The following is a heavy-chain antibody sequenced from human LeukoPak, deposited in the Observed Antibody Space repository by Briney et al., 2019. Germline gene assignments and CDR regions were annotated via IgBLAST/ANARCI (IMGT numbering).Heavy chain of an antibody. D-gene: IGHD6-19*01. CDR2: IHYSGST. Sequence: PSETLSLTCTVSGGSISSSSYYWGWIRQPPGKGLEWIGSIHYSGSTYYNPSLKSRVTISVDTSKNQFSLKLSSVTAADTAVYYCARYGAGYSSGWYWFDPWGQGTLVTVSS. CDR1: GGSISSSSYY. CDR3: ARYGAGYSSGWYWFDP. V-gene: IGHV4-39*07. J-gene: IGHJ5*02.